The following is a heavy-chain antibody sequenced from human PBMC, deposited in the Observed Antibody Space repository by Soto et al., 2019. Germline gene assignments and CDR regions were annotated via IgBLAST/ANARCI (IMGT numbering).Heavy chain of an antibody. Sequence: QVQVVQSGVEVRRPGSSVKVSCKASGDTFKNCVISWVRQAPGQGLEWMGGIIPLFGTTDFAQRFQGRLTITTDESTTTAYMELSRLRSEDKATYYCAAELGFGKLSDVWGQGTTVIVSS. D-gene: IGHD3-10*01. CDR2: IIPLFGTT. CDR3: AAELGFGKLSDV. CDR1: GDTFKNCV. V-gene: IGHV1-69*01. J-gene: IGHJ6*02.